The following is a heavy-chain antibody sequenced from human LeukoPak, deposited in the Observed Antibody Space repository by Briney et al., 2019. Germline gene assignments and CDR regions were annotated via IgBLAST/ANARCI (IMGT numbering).Heavy chain of an antibody. CDR3: ARGIMVRGDSRPGY. D-gene: IGHD3-10*01. CDR1: GYTFTSYA. V-gene: IGHV7-4-1*02. CDR2: INTNTGNP. J-gene: IGHJ4*02. Sequence: ASVKVSCKASGYTFTSYAMNWVRQAPGQGLEWMGWINTNTGNPTYAQGFTGRFVFSLDTSVSTAYLQISSLKAEDTAVYYCARGIMVRGDSRPGYWGQGTLVTVSS.